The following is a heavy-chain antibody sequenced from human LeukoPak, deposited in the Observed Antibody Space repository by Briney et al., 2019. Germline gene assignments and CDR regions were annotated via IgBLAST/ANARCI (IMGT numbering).Heavy chain of an antibody. CDR1: GFTSSSYW. V-gene: IGHV3-74*01. Sequence: GGSLRLSCAASGFTSSSYWMHWVRQAPGKGLVWVSRINSDGSSISYADSVKGRFTISRDNAKNTLYLQMNSLRAEDTAVYYCATDPSGRVCDYWGQGTLVTVSS. CDR3: ATDPSGRVCDY. CDR2: INSDGSSI. D-gene: IGHD3-10*01. J-gene: IGHJ4*02.